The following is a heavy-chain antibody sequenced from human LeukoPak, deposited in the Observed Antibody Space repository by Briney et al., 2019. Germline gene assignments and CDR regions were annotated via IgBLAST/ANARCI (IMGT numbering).Heavy chain of an antibody. D-gene: IGHD1-14*01. J-gene: IGHJ4*02. CDR3: TTIKRGTIFGYFDI. CDR1: GGSITTHH. V-gene: IGHV4-59*11. CDR2: LFDSERN. Sequence: SETLFLTFTVSGGSITTHHWNWIRQTPGKGLGWIGYLFDSERNNAHPSLNRRVTLSADTSNNHLSLRLSSVTAADTAVYYCTTIKRGTIFGYFDIWGQGIMVTVSS.